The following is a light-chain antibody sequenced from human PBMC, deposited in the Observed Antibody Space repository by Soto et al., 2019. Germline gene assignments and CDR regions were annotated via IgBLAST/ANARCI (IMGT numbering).Light chain of an antibody. Sequence: DIQLTQSPSFLSASVGGRVTITCRASLDIRGYLAWYQQKPGKVPRLLIYSASTLQSGVPSRFSGSGSGTEFTLTISSLQPEDFASYYCQQLDRYPFTFGGGTKVDIK. V-gene: IGKV1-9*01. CDR2: SAS. CDR3: QQLDRYPFT. CDR1: LDIRGY. J-gene: IGKJ4*01.